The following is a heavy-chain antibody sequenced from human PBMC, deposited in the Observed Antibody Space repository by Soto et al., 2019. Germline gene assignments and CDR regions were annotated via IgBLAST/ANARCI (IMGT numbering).Heavy chain of an antibody. CDR2: IYHSGST. CDR1: GGSISSGGYS. V-gene: IGHV4-30-2*01. D-gene: IGHD6-13*01. CDR3: AVRYSSSLVY. Sequence: QLQLQESGSGLVKPSQTLSLTCAVSGGSISSGGYSWSWIRQPPGKGLEWIGYIYHSGSTYYNPSLKNRVTISVDRSKYKFSLKLSSGTAADTAVYYCAVRYSSSLVYWGEGILVTVSA. J-gene: IGHJ4*02.